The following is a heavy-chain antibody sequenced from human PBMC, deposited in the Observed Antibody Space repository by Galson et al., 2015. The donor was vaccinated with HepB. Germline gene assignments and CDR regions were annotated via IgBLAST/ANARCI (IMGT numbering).Heavy chain of an antibody. D-gene: IGHD4-17*01. J-gene: IGHJ2*01. CDR1: GFTFSSYW. V-gene: IGHV3-7*03. CDR3: ARAKNGLRTVTTICCHWYFDL. Sequence: SLRLSCAASGFTFSSYWMSWVRQAPGKGLEWVANIKQDGSEKYYVDSVKGRFTISRDNAKNSLYLQMNSLRAEDTAVYYCARAKNGLRTVTTICCHWYFDLWGRGTLVTVSS. CDR2: IKQDGSEK.